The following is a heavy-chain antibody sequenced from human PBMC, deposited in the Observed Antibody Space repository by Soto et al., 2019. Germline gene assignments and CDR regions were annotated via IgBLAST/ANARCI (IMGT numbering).Heavy chain of an antibody. J-gene: IGHJ4*02. CDR2: ITYDGSNK. V-gene: IGHV3-30*18. D-gene: IGHD3-16*01. CDR3: AKDPVGGTFYTPIGF. Sequence: PGGSLRLSCQASGFNFDNYGMHWVRQAPGKGLEWVAVITYDGSNKYYADSVKGRFTISRDNSKNTLSLHLNTLKPEDTAAYHCAKDPVGGTFYTPIGFWGQGTLVTVSS. CDR1: GFNFDNYG.